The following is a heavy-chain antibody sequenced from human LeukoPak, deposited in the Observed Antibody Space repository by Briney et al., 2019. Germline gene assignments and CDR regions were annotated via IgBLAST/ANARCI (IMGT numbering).Heavy chain of an antibody. Sequence: GGSLRLSCAASGFTFSSYWMSCVRQAPGKGLEWVANIKQDGSEKYYMDSVKGRFTISRDNAKNSLYLQMNSLRDEDTAVYYCTGDTATPIGYWGQGTLVTVSS. CDR2: IKQDGSEK. CDR3: TGDTATPIGY. J-gene: IGHJ4*02. V-gene: IGHV3-7*04. D-gene: IGHD5-18*01. CDR1: GFTFSSYW.